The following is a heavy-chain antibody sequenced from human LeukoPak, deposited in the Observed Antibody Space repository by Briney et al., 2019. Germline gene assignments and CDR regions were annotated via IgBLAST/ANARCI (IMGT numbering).Heavy chain of an antibody. V-gene: IGHV3-11*04. J-gene: IGHJ4*02. CDR3: ARGVTGSTGYFDY. D-gene: IGHD1-7*01. CDR2: ISSSSSNI. CDR1: GGSISSSSYY. Sequence: LSLTCTVSGGSISSSSYYWGWIRQAPGKGLEWISYISSSSSNIHYEDSAKGRFTISRDNAKNSLFLQMNSLRAEDTAVYYCARGVTGSTGYFDYWGQGTLVTVSS.